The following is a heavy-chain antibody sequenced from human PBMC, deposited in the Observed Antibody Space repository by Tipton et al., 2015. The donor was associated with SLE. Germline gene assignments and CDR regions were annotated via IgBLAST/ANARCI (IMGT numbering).Heavy chain of an antibody. D-gene: IGHD2-8*01. J-gene: IGHJ4*02. CDR3: ARHRGYFTVSDYIDY. Sequence: TLSLTCSVSGGPISTTSYYRGWICQPPGKGLEWIANIYHDGSTYYNPSLKSRVTISVDTSKNQFSLKLTSVTAADTAVFYCARHRGYFTVSDYIDYWGQGTLVTVSS. CDR1: GGPISTTSYY. CDR2: IYHDGST. V-gene: IGHV4-39*07.